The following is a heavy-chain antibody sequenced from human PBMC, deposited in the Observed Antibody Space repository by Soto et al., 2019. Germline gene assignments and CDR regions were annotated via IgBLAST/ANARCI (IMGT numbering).Heavy chain of an antibody. CDR1: GFTFSSYG. V-gene: IGHV3-30*18. J-gene: IGHJ4*02. CDR3: AKDSYYYGSGSYPVDY. D-gene: IGHD3-10*01. Sequence: GGSLRLSCTASGFTFSSYGMHWVRQAPGKGLEWVAVISYDGSNKYYADSVKGRFTISRDDSKNTLYLQMNSLRAEDTAVYYCAKDSYYYGSGSYPVDYWGQGTLVTVSS. CDR2: ISYDGSNK.